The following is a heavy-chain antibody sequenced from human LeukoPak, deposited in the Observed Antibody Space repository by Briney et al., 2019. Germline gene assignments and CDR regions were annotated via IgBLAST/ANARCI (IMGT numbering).Heavy chain of an antibody. CDR3: ARDLVLRGYSYGGLDY. Sequence: ASVKVSCKASGGTFSSYAISWLRQAPGQGLEWMGGIIPIFGTANYAQKFQGRVTITTDESTSTAYMELSSLRSEDTAVYYCARDLVLRGYSYGGLDYWGQGTLVTVSS. CDR1: GGTFSSYA. V-gene: IGHV1-69*05. CDR2: IIPIFGTA. J-gene: IGHJ4*02. D-gene: IGHD5-18*01.